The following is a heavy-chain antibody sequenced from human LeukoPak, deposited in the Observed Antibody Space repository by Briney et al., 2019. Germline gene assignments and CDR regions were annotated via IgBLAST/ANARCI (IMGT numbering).Heavy chain of an antibody. CDR1: GGSFSGYY. Sequence: PSETLSLTCAVYGGSFSGYYWSWIRQPPGKGLEWIGEINHSGSTNYNPSLKSRVTISVDTSKNQFSLELSSVTAADTAVYYCARGRQYSSGWYYFDYWGQGTLVTVSS. D-gene: IGHD6-19*01. CDR2: INHSGST. J-gene: IGHJ4*02. V-gene: IGHV4-34*01. CDR3: ARGRQYSSGWYYFDY.